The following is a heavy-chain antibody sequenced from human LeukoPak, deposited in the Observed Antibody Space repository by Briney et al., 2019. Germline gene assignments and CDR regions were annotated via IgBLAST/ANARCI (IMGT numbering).Heavy chain of an antibody. V-gene: IGHV3-23*01. CDR1: GFTFNNYA. CDR3: AKDRQQLVRCYFDY. CDR2: ISSGGST. D-gene: IGHD6-13*01. J-gene: IGHJ4*02. Sequence: GGSLRLSCAAAGFTFNNYAMSWVRQAPGKGLKWVSGISSGGSTYYADSVKGRFTISRDNSKNTLFLQMNSLRAEDTAVYYCAKDRQQLVRCYFDYWGQGTLVTVSS.